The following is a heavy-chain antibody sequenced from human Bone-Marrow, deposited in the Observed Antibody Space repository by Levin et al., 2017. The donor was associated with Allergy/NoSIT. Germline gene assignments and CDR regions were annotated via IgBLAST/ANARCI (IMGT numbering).Heavy chain of an antibody. CDR3: ASEMGNHNWFDP. V-gene: IGHV1-69*02. CDR1: GGTFSSYT. CDR2: IIPILGIA. D-gene: IGHD5-24*01. J-gene: IGHJ5*02. Sequence: ASVKVSCKASGGTFSSYTISWVRQAPGQGLEWMGRIIPILGIANYAQKFQGRVTITADKSTSTAYMELSSLRSEDTAVYYCASEMGNHNWFDPWGQGTLVTVSS.